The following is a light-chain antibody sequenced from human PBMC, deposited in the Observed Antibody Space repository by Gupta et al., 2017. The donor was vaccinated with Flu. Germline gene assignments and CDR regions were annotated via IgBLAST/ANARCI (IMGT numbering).Light chain of an antibody. CDR1: TSDVGGYDS. V-gene: IGLV2-14*01. Sequence: QSALIQPASVSGSPTPSLTISCIGITSDVGGYDSCSWYQQRPGTAPKLMMYDVSKRPAGISSRFSDSKSGNTASLTISELQAEDEADYYCSAATRTRAVICGGGTKMTVL. J-gene: IGLJ2*01. CDR3: SAATRTRAVI. CDR2: DVS.